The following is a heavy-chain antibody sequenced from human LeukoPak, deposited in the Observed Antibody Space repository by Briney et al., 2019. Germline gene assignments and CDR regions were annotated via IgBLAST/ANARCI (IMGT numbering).Heavy chain of an antibody. Sequence: LRPSSSTPGFTFEGYAIGLVRRAPGKRMEWVGFIRSKAYGGTTEYAASVKGRFTISRDDSKSIAYLQMNSLKTEDTAVYYCTRDRRALGYCSGGSCYGYYWGQGTLVTVSS. CDR2: IRSKAYGGTT. J-gene: IGHJ4*02. V-gene: IGHV3-49*04. CDR3: TRDRRALGYCSGGSCYGYY. CDR1: GFTFEGYA. D-gene: IGHD2-15*01.